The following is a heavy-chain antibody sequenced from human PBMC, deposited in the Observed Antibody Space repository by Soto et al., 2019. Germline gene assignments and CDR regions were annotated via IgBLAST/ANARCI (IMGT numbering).Heavy chain of an antibody. CDR2: LWYDGSNK. D-gene: IGHD6-13*01. V-gene: IGHV3-33*01. Sequence: GGSLRLSCAASGFTFSSYGMHWVRQAPGKGLEWVAVLWYDGSNKYYADSVKGRFTISRDNSKNTLYLQMNSLRAEDTAVYYCARDPEQQLVPGAFDIWGQGTMVTVSS. J-gene: IGHJ3*02. CDR3: ARDPEQQLVPGAFDI. CDR1: GFTFSSYG.